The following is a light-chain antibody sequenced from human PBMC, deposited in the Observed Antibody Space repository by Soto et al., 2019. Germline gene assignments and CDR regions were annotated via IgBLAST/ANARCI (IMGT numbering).Light chain of an antibody. Sequence: DIQMTQSPTSLSASVGDRVTITCRASQGIRNYVAWYQQIPGKAPKLLIYAASTLQSGVPSRFSGSGSGTYFTLTINALQPEDVATYSCQKYSSVPVFGPGTKVEIK. V-gene: IGKV1-27*01. CDR2: AAS. J-gene: IGKJ3*01. CDR3: QKYSSVPV. CDR1: QGIRNY.